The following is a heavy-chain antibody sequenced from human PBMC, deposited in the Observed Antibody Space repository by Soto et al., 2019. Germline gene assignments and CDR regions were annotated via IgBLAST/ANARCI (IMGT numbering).Heavy chain of an antibody. Sequence: ETLSLTCTVSGGSISSYYWSWIRQPPGKGLEWIGYIYYSGSTNYNPSLKSRVTISVDTSKNQFSLKLSSVTAADTAVYYCARHRCSSTSCYLTLFDYWGQGTLVTVSS. J-gene: IGHJ4*02. V-gene: IGHV4-59*08. D-gene: IGHD2-2*01. CDR2: IYYSGST. CDR3: ARHRCSSTSCYLTLFDY. CDR1: GGSISSYY.